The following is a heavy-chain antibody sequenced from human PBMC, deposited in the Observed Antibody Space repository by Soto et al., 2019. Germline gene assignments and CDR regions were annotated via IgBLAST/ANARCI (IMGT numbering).Heavy chain of an antibody. J-gene: IGHJ3*01. V-gene: IGHV3-23*01. CDR2: ISGSGGST. D-gene: IGHD2-2*01. Sequence: EVQLLESGGGLVQPGGSLRLSCAASGFTFSSYAMSWVRQAPGKGLEWVSAISGSGGSTYYADSVKGRFTISRDNSKNTLYLQMTSRRAEDTAVYYFAKVRGYFSSTGGYEGGGPFEFWGQGQWSPSLQ. CDR3: AKVRGYFSSTGGYEGGGPFEF. CDR1: GFTFSSYA.